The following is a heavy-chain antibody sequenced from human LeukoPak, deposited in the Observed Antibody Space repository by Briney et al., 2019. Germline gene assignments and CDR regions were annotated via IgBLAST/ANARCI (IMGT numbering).Heavy chain of an antibody. CDR2: INPNSGGT. CDR3: ATPSGSYYLVRGDAFDI. D-gene: IGHD1-26*01. CDR1: GYIFTDYY. V-gene: IGHV1-2*02. Sequence: GASMKVSCKALGYIFTDYYIYWVRQAPGQGLEWMGWINPNSGGTNYAQKFQGRVTMTRDTSISTAYMELSRLRSDGTAVYYCATPSGSYYLVRGDAFDIWGQGTMVTVSS. J-gene: IGHJ3*02.